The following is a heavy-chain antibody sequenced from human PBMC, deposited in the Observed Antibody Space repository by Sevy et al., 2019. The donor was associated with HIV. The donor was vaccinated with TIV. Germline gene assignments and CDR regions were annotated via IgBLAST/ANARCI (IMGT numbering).Heavy chain of an antibody. J-gene: IGHJ3*02. D-gene: IGHD6-19*01. V-gene: IGHV1-69*13. CDR1: GGTFSSYA. Sequence: ASVKVSCKASGGTFSSYAISWVRQAPGQGLEWMGGIIPIFGTANYAQKFQGRVTITADESTSTAYMELSSLRSEDTAVYYCARSAQYGLAVAGTDAFDIWGQGTMVTVSS. CDR2: IIPIFGTA. CDR3: ARSAQYGLAVAGTDAFDI.